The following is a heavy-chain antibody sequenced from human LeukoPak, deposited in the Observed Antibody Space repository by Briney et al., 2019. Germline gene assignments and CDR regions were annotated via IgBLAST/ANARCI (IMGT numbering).Heavy chain of an antibody. J-gene: IGHJ3*02. CDR1: GYSFTTYW. D-gene: IGHD3-22*01. Sequence: GEALKISCKGSGYSFTTYWIGWVRAMPGKGLEWVGIIYPGGSDTRYTPSFQGQVTISADKSISTAYLQWSSLKASDTAMYYCARLGYDSSGYYYGSVFDIWGQGTMLTVSS. CDR3: ARLGYDSSGYYYGSVFDI. CDR2: IYPGGSDT. V-gene: IGHV5-51*01.